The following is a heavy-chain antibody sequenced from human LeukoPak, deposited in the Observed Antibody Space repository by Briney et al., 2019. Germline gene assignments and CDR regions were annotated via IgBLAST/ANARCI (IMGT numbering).Heavy chain of an antibody. V-gene: IGHV4-34*01. D-gene: IGHD3-22*01. CDR3: ARGDTYYYDSSGYYHAFDI. Sequence: SETLSLTCAVYGGSFSGYYWSWIRQPPGRGLEWIGEINHSGSTNYNPSLKSRVTISVDTSKNQFSLKLSSVTAADTAVYYCARGDTYYYDSSGYYHAFDIWGQGTMVTVSS. J-gene: IGHJ3*02. CDR1: GGSFSGYY. CDR2: INHSGST.